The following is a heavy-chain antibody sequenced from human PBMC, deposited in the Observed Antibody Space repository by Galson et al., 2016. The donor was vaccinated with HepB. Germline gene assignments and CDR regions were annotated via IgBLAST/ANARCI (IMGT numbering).Heavy chain of an antibody. CDR1: GFTFSSFA. D-gene: IGHD3-10*01. CDR3: AKEGWFGELLYGHFDF. Sequence: SLRLSCAASGFTFSSFAMSWVRRVPGKGLEWVSAISGRGDRIRYAESVKGRFIISRDNSKNTLDVEMKNLRVEDTVVYYCAKEGWFGELLYGHFDFWGQGTLVTVSS. CDR2: ISGRGDRI. V-gene: IGHV3-23*01. J-gene: IGHJ4*02.